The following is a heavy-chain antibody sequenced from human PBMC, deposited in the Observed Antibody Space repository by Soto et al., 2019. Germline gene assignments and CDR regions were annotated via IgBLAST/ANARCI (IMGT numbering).Heavy chain of an antibody. CDR3: ARDGRTSIADY. CDR2: ISSSSSYI. Sequence: EVQLVESGGGLVKPGGSLRLSCAASGFTFSSYSMNWVRQAPGKGLEWVSSISSSSSYIYYADSVKGRFTISRDNAKNSLYLQMNGLRAEDTAVYYCARDGRTSIADYWGQGTLVTVSS. V-gene: IGHV3-21*01. CDR1: GFTFSSYS. D-gene: IGHD2-21*01. J-gene: IGHJ4*02.